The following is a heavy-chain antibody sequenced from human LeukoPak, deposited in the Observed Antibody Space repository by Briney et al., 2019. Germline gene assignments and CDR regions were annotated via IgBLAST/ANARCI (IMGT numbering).Heavy chain of an antibody. CDR2: IYYSGST. D-gene: IGHD6-13*01. Sequence: SQTLSLTCTVSGGSISSGGYYWSWIRQHPGKGLEWIGYIYYSGSTYYNPSLKSRVTISVDTSKNQFSLELSSVTAADTAVYYCARDAGLAAAGYYYYYGMDVWGQGTTVTVSS. J-gene: IGHJ6*02. CDR3: ARDAGLAAAGYYYYYGMDV. V-gene: IGHV4-31*03. CDR1: GGSISSGGYY.